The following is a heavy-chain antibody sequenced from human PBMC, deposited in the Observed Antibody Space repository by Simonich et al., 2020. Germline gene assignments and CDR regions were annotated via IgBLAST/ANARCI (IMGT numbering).Heavy chain of an antibody. CDR3: ARFRGRYFDWLFDY. V-gene: IGHV3-7*01. CDR2: INQDGSEK. CDR1: GFTFSSYW. J-gene: IGHJ4*02. D-gene: IGHD3-9*01. Sequence: EVQLVESGGGLVQPGGSLRLSCAASGFTFSSYWMSWVRQAPGEGLEGVANINQDGSEKYYVDSVKGRFTISRDNAKNSLYLQMNSLRAEDTAVYYCARFRGRYFDWLFDYWGQGTLVTVSS.